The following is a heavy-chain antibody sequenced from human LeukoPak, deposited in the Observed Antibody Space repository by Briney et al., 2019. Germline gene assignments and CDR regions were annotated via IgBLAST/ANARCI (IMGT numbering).Heavy chain of an antibody. D-gene: IGHD3-22*01. CDR3: ARDGYDSSGLDY. J-gene: IGHJ4*02. V-gene: IGHV4-61*02. Sequence: SETQSLTCTVSGGSISSGSYYWSWFRQPAGKGLEWIGRIYTSGSTNYNPSLKSRVTMSVDTSKNQFSLKLSSVTAADTAVYYCARDGYDSSGLDYWGQGTLVTVSS. CDR1: GGSISSGSYY. CDR2: IYTSGST.